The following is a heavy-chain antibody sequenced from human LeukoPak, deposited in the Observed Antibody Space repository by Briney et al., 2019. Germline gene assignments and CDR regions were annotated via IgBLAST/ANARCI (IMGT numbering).Heavy chain of an antibody. J-gene: IGHJ4*02. D-gene: IGHD4-23*01. V-gene: IGHV1-46*01. CDR2: MNPRGGST. Sequence: ASVKVSCKASGYSFTTYYMHWMRQAPGQGLEWMGTMNPRGGSTNYAQKFQGRVTMIRDPSTSTVYMELSSLRFEDTAVYYCARVDDYGGNSVGYWGQGTLVTVSS. CDR3: ARVDDYGGNSVGY. CDR1: GYSFTTYY.